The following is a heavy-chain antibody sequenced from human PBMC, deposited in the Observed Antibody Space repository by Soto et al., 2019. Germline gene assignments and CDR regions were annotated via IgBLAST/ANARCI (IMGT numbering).Heavy chain of an antibody. J-gene: IGHJ6*02. CDR1: GFTFSTYS. Sequence: EVQLVESGGGLVKPGGSLRLSCAASGFTFSTYSMHWVRQAPGKGLEWVSSISTTSTYIYYADSVKGRFTISRDNAKNSLFLQMNSLRAEVTAVYYCARDFKYDILTSHYGMDVWGQGTTVTVSS. CDR3: ARDFKYDILTSHYGMDV. V-gene: IGHV3-21*02. CDR2: ISTTSTYI. D-gene: IGHD3-9*01.